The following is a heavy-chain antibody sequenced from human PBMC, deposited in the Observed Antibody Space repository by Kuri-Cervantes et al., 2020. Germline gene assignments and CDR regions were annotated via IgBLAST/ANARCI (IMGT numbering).Heavy chain of an antibody. CDR1: GFTFDDYA. CDR2: ISWDGGST. V-gene: IGHV3-43D*04. Sequence: GESLKISCAASGFTFDDYAMHWVRQAPGKGLEWVSLISWDGGSTYYADSVKGRFTISRDNSKNSLYLQMNSLRAEDTALYYCAKDSCSGGSCYGFDAWGQGTLVTVSS. D-gene: IGHD2-15*01. CDR3: AKDSCSGGSCYGFDA. J-gene: IGHJ5*02.